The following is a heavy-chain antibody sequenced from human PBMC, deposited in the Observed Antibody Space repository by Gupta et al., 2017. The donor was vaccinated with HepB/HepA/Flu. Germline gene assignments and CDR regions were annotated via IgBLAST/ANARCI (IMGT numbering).Heavy chain of an antibody. CDR2: IRYRGDTT. V-gene: IGHV3-23*01. D-gene: IGHD2/OR15-2a*01. CDR3: AKGILSDYYYYYGLDV. Sequence: EVQLLESGGGLVQRGGSLGLSCAASGVSLRHHGMSWVRQAPGKGLEWVSAIRYRGDTTFYADSVKGRFTISRDRSQNTLYLQLNALRAEDTAVYYCAKGILSDYYYYYGLDVWGQGTTVTVSS. J-gene: IGHJ6*02. CDR1: GVSLRHHG.